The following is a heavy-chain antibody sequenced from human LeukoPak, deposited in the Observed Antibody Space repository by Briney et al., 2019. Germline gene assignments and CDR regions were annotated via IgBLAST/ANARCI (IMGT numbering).Heavy chain of an antibody. Sequence: SETLSLTCTVSGGSISSYYWSWIRQPPGKGLEWIGYIYYSGSTNYNPSLKSRVTISVDTSKNQFSLKLSSVTAADTAVYYCARSVAGTLDYWGQGTLVTVSS. V-gene: IGHV4-59*08. CDR3: ARSVAGTLDY. J-gene: IGHJ4*02. D-gene: IGHD6-19*01. CDR1: GGSISSYY. CDR2: IYYSGST.